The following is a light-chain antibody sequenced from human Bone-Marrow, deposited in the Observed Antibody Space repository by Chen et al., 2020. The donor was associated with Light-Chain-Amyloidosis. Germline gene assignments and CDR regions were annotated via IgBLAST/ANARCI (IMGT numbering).Light chain of an antibody. CDR3: TSYTSRRTRV. J-gene: IGLJ1*01. CDR1: SSDVGSYAY. CDR2: DVS. V-gene: IGLV2-14*01. Sequence: QAALTQPASVSGSPGPSITISCTVRSSDVGSYAYVSWYQQHPGKAPQLLIYDVSNPPSGVSDRFSVSKSGYTASLTISGLQADDEADYYCTSYTSRRTRVFGTGTKVTVL.